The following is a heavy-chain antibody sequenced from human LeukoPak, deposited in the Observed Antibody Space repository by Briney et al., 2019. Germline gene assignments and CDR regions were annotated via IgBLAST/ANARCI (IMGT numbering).Heavy chain of an antibody. CDR2: ISSSGSTI. D-gene: IGHD2-15*01. J-gene: IGHJ6*04. CDR1: GFTLSSYE. V-gene: IGHV3-48*03. CDR3: AREDCSGGSCYPDYYYYYGMDV. Sequence: GGSLRLSRAASGFTLSSYEMNWVRQAPGKGLEWVSYISSSGSTIYCADSVKGRFTISRDNAKNSLYLQMNSLRAEDTAVYYCAREDCSGGSCYPDYYYYYGMDVWGKGTTVTVSS.